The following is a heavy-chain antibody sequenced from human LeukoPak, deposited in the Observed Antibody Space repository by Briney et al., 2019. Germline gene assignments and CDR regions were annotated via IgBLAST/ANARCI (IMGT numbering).Heavy chain of an antibody. V-gene: IGHV4-31*03. Sequence: SQTLSLTCTVSGGSISSGGYYWSWIRQHPGKGLEWIGYIYYSGSTYYNPSLKSRATISVDTSKNQFSLKLSSVTAADTAVYYCARDRRGSGPKGWFDPWGQGTLVTVSS. CDR3: ARDRRGSGPKGWFDP. CDR2: IYYSGST. D-gene: IGHD3-10*01. CDR1: GGSISSGGYY. J-gene: IGHJ5*02.